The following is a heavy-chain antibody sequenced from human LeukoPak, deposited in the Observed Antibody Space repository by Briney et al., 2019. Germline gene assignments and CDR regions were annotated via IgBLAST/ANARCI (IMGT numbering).Heavy chain of an antibody. V-gene: IGHV1-18*01. CDR2: ISANNGNT. CDR1: GYXFTXYG. CDR3: SRGSVVVPGAIDY. D-gene: IGHD2-2*02. J-gene: IGHJ4*02. Sequence: KXSCXASGYXFTXYGXSWVRQAPGQGLEWXGWISANNGNTNYAQKVQGRVTMTTDTSTSTAYMELRSLRSDDTAVYYCSRGSVVVPGAIDYWGQGTLVTVSS.